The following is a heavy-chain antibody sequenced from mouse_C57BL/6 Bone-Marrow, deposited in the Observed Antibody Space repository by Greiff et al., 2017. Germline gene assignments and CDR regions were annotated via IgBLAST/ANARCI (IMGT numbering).Heavy chain of an antibody. D-gene: IGHD2-12*01. CDR1: GYTFTSYW. Sequence: VQLQQPGAELVMPGASVKLSCKASGYTFTSYWMHWVKQRPGQGLEWIGEIDPSDSYTNYNQKFKGKSTLTVDKSSSTAYMQLSSLTSEDSAVYYCARSVYSYAYWGQGTLVTVSA. CDR2: IDPSDSYT. J-gene: IGHJ3*01. CDR3: ARSVYSYAY. V-gene: IGHV1-69*01.